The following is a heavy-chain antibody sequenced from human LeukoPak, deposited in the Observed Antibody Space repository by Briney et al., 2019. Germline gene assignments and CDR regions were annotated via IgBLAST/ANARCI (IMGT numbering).Heavy chain of an antibody. J-gene: IGHJ6*03. Sequence: GGSLRLSCAASGFTFSTYSMNWVRQAPGEGLEWVSSISSSSSYIYYADSLKGRFTISRDNAKNSLYLQMNSLRAEDTAVYYCARIQLNSYYCYMDVWGKGTTVTVSS. CDR2: ISSSSSYI. V-gene: IGHV3-21*01. CDR3: ARIQLNSYYCYMDV. D-gene: IGHD2-2*01. CDR1: GFTFSTYS.